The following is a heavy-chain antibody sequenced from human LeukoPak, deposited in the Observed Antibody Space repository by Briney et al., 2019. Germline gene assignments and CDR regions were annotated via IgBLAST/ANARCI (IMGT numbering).Heavy chain of an antibody. CDR3: TRDQMNY. V-gene: IGHV3-53*01. Sequence: GGSLRLSCTASGFTVSRNYMLWVRQAPGKGLEWVSLIFSNGDTHYADSVKGRFTISRDTSKNTVSLQMSSLRVEDTAMYYCTRDQMNYWGQGTLVTVSS. D-gene: IGHD5-24*01. J-gene: IGHJ4*02. CDR1: GFTVSRNY. CDR2: IFSNGDT.